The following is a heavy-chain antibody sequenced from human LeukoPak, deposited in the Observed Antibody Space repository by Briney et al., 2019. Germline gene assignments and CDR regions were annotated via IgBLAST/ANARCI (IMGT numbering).Heavy chain of an antibody. D-gene: IGHD2-2*01. J-gene: IGHJ6*02. CDR2: ISYDGSNK. V-gene: IGHV3-30*18. CDR3: AKDLYCSSTSCYYYYYYGMDA. CDR1: GFTFSSYG. Sequence: PGRSLRLSCAASGFTFSSYGMHWVRQAPGKGLEWVAVISYDGSNKYYADSVKGRFTISRDNSKNTLYLQMNSLRAEDTAVYYCAKDLYCSSTSCYYYYYYGMDAWGQGTTVTVSS.